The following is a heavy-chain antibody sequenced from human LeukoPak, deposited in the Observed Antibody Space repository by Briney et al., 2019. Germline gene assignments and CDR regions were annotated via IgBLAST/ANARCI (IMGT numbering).Heavy chain of an antibody. V-gene: IGHV3-23*01. CDR2: IRASGLAT. Sequence: GGSLRLSCAASGFSFSVYALSWVRQAPGVGPGCVSAIRASGLATYYAESVKGCFSISRDNSRSSLYLKMNSLRADDTAVYYCATASLPENYASYGMDVRGQGTTVTVSS. CDR3: ATASLPENYASYGMDV. J-gene: IGHJ6*02. CDR1: GFSFSVYA.